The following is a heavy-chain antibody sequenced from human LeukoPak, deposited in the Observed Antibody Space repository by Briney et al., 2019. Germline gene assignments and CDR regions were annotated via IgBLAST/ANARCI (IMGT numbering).Heavy chain of an antibody. D-gene: IGHD3-22*01. CDR1: GYTFTSYG. V-gene: IGHV1-18*01. CDR2: ISAYNGNT. Sequence: ASVKVSCKASGYTFTSYGISWVRQAPGQGLEWMGWISAYNGNTNYAQKLQGRVTMTTDTSTSTAYMELRSLRSDDTAAYYCARNTYYYDSSGYYYGYFDYWGQGTLVTVSS. CDR3: ARNTYYYDSSGYYYGYFDY. J-gene: IGHJ4*02.